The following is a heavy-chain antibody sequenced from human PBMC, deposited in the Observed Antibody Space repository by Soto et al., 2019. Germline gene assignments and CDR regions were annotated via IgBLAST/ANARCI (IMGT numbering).Heavy chain of an antibody. D-gene: IGHD6-19*01. CDR3: ARGDSSGPNWFDP. CDR2: ISRDTTYM. Sequence: EVQVVESGGGLVKPGGSLRLSCAASTSTFSTYGLTWVRQAPGKGLEWVSSISRDTTYMYYADSVRGRFTISRDNAKNSLYLQMSSLRTEDTAVYYCARGDSSGPNWFDPWGQGTLVTVSS. V-gene: IGHV3-21*01. J-gene: IGHJ5*02. CDR1: TSTFSTYG.